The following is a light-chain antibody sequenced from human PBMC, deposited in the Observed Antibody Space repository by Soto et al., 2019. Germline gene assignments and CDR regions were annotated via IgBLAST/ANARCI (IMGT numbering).Light chain of an antibody. CDR1: SSNIGGNS. J-gene: IGLJ1*01. CDR2: DDN. Sequence: QSVLTQPPSVSAAPGQKVTISCSGSSSNIGGNSVSWYQQLPGTAPKLLIYDDNKRPSGIPDRFSGSKSANAASLTISGLQAGDEADYYCCSYAATYSLVFGSGTKVTVL. V-gene: IGLV1-51*01. CDR3: CSYAATYSLV.